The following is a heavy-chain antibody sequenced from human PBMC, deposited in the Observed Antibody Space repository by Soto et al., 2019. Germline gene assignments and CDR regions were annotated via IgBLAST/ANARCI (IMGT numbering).Heavy chain of an antibody. CDR1: GFTFSSYA. Sequence: EVQLLESGGGLVQPGGSLRLSCAASGFTFSSYAMSWVRQAPGKGLEWVSAISGSGGSTYYADSVKGRFTISRDNSKNTLYLQMNSLRAEDTAVYYCAKVVHLGELSSRVFDYWGQGTLVTVSS. D-gene: IGHD3-16*02. CDR3: AKVVHLGELSSRVFDY. J-gene: IGHJ4*02. CDR2: ISGSGGST. V-gene: IGHV3-23*01.